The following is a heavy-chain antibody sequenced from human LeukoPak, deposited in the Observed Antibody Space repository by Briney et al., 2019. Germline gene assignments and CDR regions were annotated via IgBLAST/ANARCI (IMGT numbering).Heavy chain of an antibody. V-gene: IGHV4-59*01. J-gene: IGHJ3*02. CDR2: IYYSGST. CDR1: GGSISSYY. CDR3: ARERVYYDYVWGSYRSSAFDI. Sequence: SETLSLTCTVSGGSISSYYWSWIRQPPGKGLEWIGYIYYSGSTNYNPSLKSRVTISVDTSKNQFSLKLSSVTAADTAVYYCARERVYYDYVWGSYRSSAFDIWGQGTMVTVSS. D-gene: IGHD3-16*02.